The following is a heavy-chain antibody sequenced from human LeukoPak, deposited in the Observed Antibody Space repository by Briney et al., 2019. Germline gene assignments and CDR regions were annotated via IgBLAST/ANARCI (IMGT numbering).Heavy chain of an antibody. D-gene: IGHD6-13*01. V-gene: IGHV1-24*01. CDR2: FDPEDGET. CDR3: ATGRIAAAGGYWYFDL. CDR1: GYTLTELS. Sequence: ASVKVSCKVSGYTLTELSMHWVRQAPGKGLEWMGGFDPEDGETIYAQKFQGRVTMTEDTSTDTAYMELSSLTSEDTAVYYCATGRIAAAGGYWYFDLWGRGTLVTVSS. J-gene: IGHJ2*01.